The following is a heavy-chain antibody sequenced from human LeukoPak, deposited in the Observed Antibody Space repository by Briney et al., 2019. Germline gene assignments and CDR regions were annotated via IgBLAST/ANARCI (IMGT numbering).Heavy chain of an antibody. CDR1: GYTFTGYY. D-gene: IGHD2-15*01. J-gene: IGHJ6*02. CDR2: INPNSGGT. V-gene: IGHV1-2*02. Sequence: ASVKVSCKASGYTFTGYYMHWVRQAPGQGLEWMGWINPNSGGTNYAQKFQGRATMTRDTSISTAYMELSRLRSDDTAVYYCARDCSGGSCSFINYYYGMDVWGQGTTVTVSS. CDR3: ARDCSGGSCSFINYYYGMDV.